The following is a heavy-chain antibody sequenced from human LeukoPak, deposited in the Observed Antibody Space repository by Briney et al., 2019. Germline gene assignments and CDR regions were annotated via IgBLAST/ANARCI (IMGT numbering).Heavy chain of an antibody. V-gene: IGHV3-69-1*01. Sequence: GRSLSLSCAASGFTFSDYGMEWVRQATEKGLEWVSYISSSSSIYYADSVKGRFTISRDNARNTLYLQMNSLRAEDTDVYYCARGGPIYCSGDSCYPGDYWGQGTLVTVSS. CDR1: GFTFSDYG. D-gene: IGHD2-15*01. J-gene: IGHJ4*02. CDR2: ISSSSSI. CDR3: ARGGPIYCSGDSCYPGDY.